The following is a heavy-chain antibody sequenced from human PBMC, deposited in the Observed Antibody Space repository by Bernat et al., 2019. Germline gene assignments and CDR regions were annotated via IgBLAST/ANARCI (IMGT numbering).Heavy chain of an antibody. Sequence: EAQLVESGGGLIQPGGSLRLSCAASGFTVSSNYMSWVRQAPGKGLEWVSVIYSGGSTYYADSVKGRFTISRDNSKNTLYLQMNSLRAEDTAVYYCARTYGSGSDYFDYWGQGTLVTVSS. D-gene: IGHD3-10*01. J-gene: IGHJ4*02. CDR1: GFTVSSNY. CDR2: IYSGGST. V-gene: IGHV3-53*01. CDR3: ARTYGSGSDYFDY.